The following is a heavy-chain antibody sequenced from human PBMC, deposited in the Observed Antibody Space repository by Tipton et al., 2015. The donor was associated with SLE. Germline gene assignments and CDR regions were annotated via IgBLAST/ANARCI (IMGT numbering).Heavy chain of an antibody. CDR1: GFTFSSYA. Sequence: SLRLSCAASGFTFSSYAMHWVRQAPGKGLEWVAVISYDGSNKYYADSVKGRFTISRDNSKNTLYLQMNSLRAEDTAVYYCARDSAGGVAWGQGTLVTVSS. D-gene: IGHD2-15*01. V-gene: IGHV3-30*04. J-gene: IGHJ5*02. CDR2: ISYDGSNK. CDR3: ARDSAGGVA.